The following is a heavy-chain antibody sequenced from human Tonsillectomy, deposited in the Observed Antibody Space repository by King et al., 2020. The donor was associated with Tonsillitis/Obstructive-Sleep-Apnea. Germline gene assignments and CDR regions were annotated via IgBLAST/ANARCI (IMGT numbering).Heavy chain of an antibody. CDR3: ARGTAMAPYYYYSYMDV. D-gene: IGHD5-18*01. J-gene: IGHJ6*03. CDR2: IIPIFGTA. CDR1: GGTFSSYA. V-gene: IGHV1-69*01. Sequence: QLVQSGAEVKKPGSSVKVSCKASGGTFSSYAISWVRQAPGQGLEWMGGIIPIFGTANYAQKFQGRVTITADESTSTAYMELSSLRAEDMAVYYCARGTAMAPYYYYSYMDVWGKGTTVTVSS.